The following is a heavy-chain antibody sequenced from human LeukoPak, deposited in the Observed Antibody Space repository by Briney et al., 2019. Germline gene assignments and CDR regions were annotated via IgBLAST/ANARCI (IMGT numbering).Heavy chain of an antibody. D-gene: IGHD6-19*01. V-gene: IGHV3-23*01. J-gene: IGHJ4*02. CDR1: GFTFSTYS. CDR2: ISGSGGST. Sequence: GGSLRLSCAASGFTFSTYSMNWVRQAPGKGLEWVSAISGSGGSTYYADSVKGRFTISRDNSKNTLYLQMNSLRAEDTAVYYCAKFTVLSSGWPLDYWGQGTLVTVSS. CDR3: AKFTVLSSGWPLDY.